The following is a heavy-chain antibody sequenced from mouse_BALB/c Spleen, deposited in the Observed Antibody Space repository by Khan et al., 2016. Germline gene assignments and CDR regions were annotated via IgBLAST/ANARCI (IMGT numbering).Heavy chain of an antibody. CDR3: ASPYGSSCVGVAY. V-gene: IGHV1S34*01. D-gene: IGHD1-1*01. CDR1: GYSFTGYY. J-gene: IGHJ3*01. Sequence: LVKTGASVKISCKASGYSFTGYYMHWVKQSHGKSLEWIGYITSYNGATSYNQKFKGKATFTVDTSSSTAYMQFNSLTSEDSAVYYCASPYGSSCVGVAYWGQGTLVTVSA. CDR2: ITSYNGAT.